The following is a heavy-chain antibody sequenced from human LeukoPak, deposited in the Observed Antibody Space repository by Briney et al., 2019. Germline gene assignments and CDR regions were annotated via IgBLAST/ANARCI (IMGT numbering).Heavy chain of an antibody. CDR2: INPNSDGT. D-gene: IGHD2-8*01. CDR3: ARGHKHIVLMVYCSPADY. J-gene: IGHJ4*02. Sequence: ASVKVSCKASGYTFTGYYIHWVRQAPGQGLEWMGRINPNSDGTNYEQKSQGRVTMTRDTSISKAYMELSRLRSDDTAVYYCARGHKHIVLMVYCSPADYWGRVALVTVSS. CDR1: GYTFTGYY. V-gene: IGHV1-2*06.